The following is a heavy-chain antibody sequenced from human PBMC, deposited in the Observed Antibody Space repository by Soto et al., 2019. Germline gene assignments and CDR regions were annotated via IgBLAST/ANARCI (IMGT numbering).Heavy chain of an antibody. CDR1: GFTFSSYA. Sequence: EVQLLESGGGLVQPGGSLRLSCAASGFTFSSYAMSWVRQAPGKGLEWVSVISGSGGSTYYADSVKGRFTISRDNSKNTLYLQMNCLRAEDTAVEYFASGSSGWYFGYCGQGTLVTVSS. D-gene: IGHD6-19*01. J-gene: IGHJ4*02. CDR3: ASGSSGWYFGY. CDR2: ISGSGGST. V-gene: IGHV3-23*01.